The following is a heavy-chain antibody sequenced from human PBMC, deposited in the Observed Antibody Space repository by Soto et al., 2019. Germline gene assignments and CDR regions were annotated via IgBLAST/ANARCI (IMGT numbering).Heavy chain of an antibody. J-gene: IGHJ6*03. CDR2: ISASNGDS. CDR1: GYTFSDYV. CDR3: ARAATTTEKYYYYMDV. Sequence: QVQLVQSGAEVKKPGASVRVSCKTSGYTFSDYVISWVRQAPGQGLEWVGWISASNGDSNFAQKVQDRVTLTTDTSMSTAYMEMRGLRFDDTAVYFCARAATTTEKYYYYMDVWGKGTTVTVSS. D-gene: IGHD1-26*01. V-gene: IGHV1-18*01.